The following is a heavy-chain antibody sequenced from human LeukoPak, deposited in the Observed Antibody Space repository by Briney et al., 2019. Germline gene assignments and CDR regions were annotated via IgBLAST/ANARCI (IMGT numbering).Heavy chain of an antibody. CDR1: GGSISSYY. J-gene: IGHJ5*02. Sequence: SETLSLTCTVSGGSISSYYWSWIRQPAGKGLEWIGRIYTSGSTNYNPSLKSRVTMSVDTSKNQFSLKLSSVTAADTAVYYCAREYYDILAGYYHWFDPWGQGTLVTVSS. D-gene: IGHD3-9*01. CDR2: IYTSGST. CDR3: AREYYDILAGYYHWFDP. V-gene: IGHV4-4*07.